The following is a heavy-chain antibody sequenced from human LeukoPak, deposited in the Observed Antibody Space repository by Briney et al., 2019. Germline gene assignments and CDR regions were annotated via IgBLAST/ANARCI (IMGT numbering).Heavy chain of an antibody. J-gene: IGHJ4*02. D-gene: IGHD2/OR15-2a*01. CDR1: GFTFSSYS. CDR2: ISSSSSYI. V-gene: IGHV3-21*01. CDR3: ARASGGTSCNDY. Sequence: WGSLRLSCAASGFTFSSYSINWVRQAPGKGLEWVSSISSSSSYIYYADSVKGRFTISRDNAKNSLYLQMNSLRAEDTAVYYCARASGGTSCNDYWGQGTLVTVSS.